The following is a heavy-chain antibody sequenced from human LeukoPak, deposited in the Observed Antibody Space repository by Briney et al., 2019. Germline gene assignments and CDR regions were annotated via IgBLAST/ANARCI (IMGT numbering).Heavy chain of an antibody. Sequence: PSETLSLTCTVSGGSISDYYWNWMRQPPGKGLEWIGYIYYSGRTNYNPSLKSRVSISVDTSKNQFSLKLSSVTAADTAVYYCARVRVGATGNWFDPWGQGTLVTVSS. CDR1: GGSISDYY. D-gene: IGHD1-26*01. V-gene: IGHV4-59*01. J-gene: IGHJ5*02. CDR2: IYYSGRT. CDR3: ARVRVGATGNWFDP.